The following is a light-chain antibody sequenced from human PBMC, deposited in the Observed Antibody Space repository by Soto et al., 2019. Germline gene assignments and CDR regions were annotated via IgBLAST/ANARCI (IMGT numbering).Light chain of an antibody. CDR2: GAS. CDR1: QSVSSN. CDR3: QHYNPWPG. J-gene: IGKJ2*01. V-gene: IGKV3-15*01. Sequence: ELVMTQSPATLSVSPGERATLSCRASQSVSSNLAWYQQKPGQAPRLLIYGASPRATGIPVRFSGSGSGTEFTLTINSLQSEDFVVYYCQHYNPWPGFGQGTKLEIK.